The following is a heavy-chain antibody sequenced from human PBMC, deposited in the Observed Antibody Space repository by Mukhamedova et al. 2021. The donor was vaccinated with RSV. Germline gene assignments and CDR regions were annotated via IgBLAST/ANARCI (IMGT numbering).Heavy chain of an antibody. Sequence: VIYSGGSSTYYADSVKGRFTISRDNSKNTLYLQMNSLRAEDTAVYYCAIRGVGATNEFDYWGQGTLVTVSS. V-gene: IGHV3-23*03. D-gene: IGHD1-26*01. CDR3: AIRGVGATNEFDY. CDR2: IYSGGSST. J-gene: IGHJ4*02.